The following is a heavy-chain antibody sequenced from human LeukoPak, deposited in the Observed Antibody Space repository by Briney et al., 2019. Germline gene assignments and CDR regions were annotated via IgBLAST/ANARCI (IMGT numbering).Heavy chain of an antibody. D-gene: IGHD5-18*01. V-gene: IGHV4-34*01. CDR2: INHSGST. J-gene: IGHJ5*02. Sequence: PSETLSLTCAVYGGSFSGYYWSWIRQPPGKGLEWIGEINHSGSTNYNPSLKSRVTISVDTSKNQFSLKLSSVTAADTAVYYCARLVGGYSYGFWFDPWGQGTLVTVSS. CDR3: ARLVGGYSYGFWFDP. CDR1: GGSFSGYY.